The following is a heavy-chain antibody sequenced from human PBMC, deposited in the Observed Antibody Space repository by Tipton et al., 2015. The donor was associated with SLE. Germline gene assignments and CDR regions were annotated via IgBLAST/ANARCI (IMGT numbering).Heavy chain of an antibody. CDR3: ARDLSSSWYDYYYYMDV. J-gene: IGHJ6*03. CDR2: IRYDGSNK. Sequence: GSLRLSCSASGFTFSGYAMSWVRQAPGKGLEWVAFIRYDGSNKYYADSVKGRFTISRDNSKNTLYLQMNSLRAEDTAVCYCARDLSSSWYDYYYYMDVWGKGTTVTVSS. V-gene: IGHV3-30*02. D-gene: IGHD6-13*01. CDR1: GFTFSGYA.